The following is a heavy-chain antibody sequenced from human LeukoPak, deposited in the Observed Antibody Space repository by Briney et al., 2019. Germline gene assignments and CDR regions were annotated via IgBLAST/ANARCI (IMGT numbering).Heavy chain of an antibody. J-gene: IGHJ4*02. D-gene: IGHD2-2*01. Sequence: SETLSLTCNVSGGSISSETYYWGWIRQPPGKGLEWIGSIHYSGSTYDNAALKSRLTISVDTSKSQFSLSLRSVTAADTAVYYCARHDCSSTNCRCFDYWGQGILVTVSS. CDR1: GGSISSETYY. CDR3: ARHDCSSTNCRCFDY. V-gene: IGHV4-39*01. CDR2: IHYSGST.